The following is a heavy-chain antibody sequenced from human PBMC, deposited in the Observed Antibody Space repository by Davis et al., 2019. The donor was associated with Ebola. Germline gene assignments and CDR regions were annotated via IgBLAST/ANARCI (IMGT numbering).Heavy chain of an antibody. J-gene: IGHJ6*02. CDR2: TYHSGST. Sequence: SETLSLTCTVSGGSLKSYYWSWIRQPPGKGLEWIGHTYHSGSTNYNPALENRVSISVDASKNQISLEVTSVTAADTAVYYCVRQTYDTVDYYYYGMDVWGHGTTVTVSS. V-gene: IGHV4-59*08. CDR3: VRQTYDTVDYYYYGMDV. D-gene: IGHD1-1*01. CDR1: GGSLKSYY.